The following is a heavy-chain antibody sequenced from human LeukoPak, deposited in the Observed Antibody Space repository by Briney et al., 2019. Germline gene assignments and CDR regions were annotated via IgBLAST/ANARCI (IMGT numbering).Heavy chain of an antibody. J-gene: IGHJ4*02. CDR1: GFTFGDYA. V-gene: IGHV3-49*04. Sequence: PGRSLRLSCTASGFTFGDYAMSWVRQAPGKGLEWVGFIRSKAYGGTTEYAASVEGRFTISRDDSKSIAYLQMNSLKTEDTAVYYCTRRGIEYSSSADYWGQGTLVTVSS. CDR2: IRSKAYGGTT. CDR3: TRRGIEYSSSADY. D-gene: IGHD6-6*01.